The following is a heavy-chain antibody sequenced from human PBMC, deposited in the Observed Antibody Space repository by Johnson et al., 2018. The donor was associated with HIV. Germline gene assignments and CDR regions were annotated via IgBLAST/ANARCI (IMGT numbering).Heavy chain of an antibody. CDR1: GFTFSSYA. V-gene: IGHV3-30*04. Sequence: QVQLVESGGGVVQPGRSLRLSCAASGFTFSSYAMHWVRQAPGKGLEWVAVISYDGSNKYYADSVKGRFTISRDNSKNTLYLQMNSLRAEDTAVYYCAKPYYDFWSGYYEYNAFDLWGQGTMVTVSS. CDR3: AKPYYDFWSGYYEYNAFDL. CDR2: ISYDGSNK. D-gene: IGHD3-3*01. J-gene: IGHJ3*01.